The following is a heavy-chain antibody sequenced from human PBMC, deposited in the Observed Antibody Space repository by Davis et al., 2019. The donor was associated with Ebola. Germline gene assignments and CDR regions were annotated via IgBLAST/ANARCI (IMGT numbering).Heavy chain of an antibody. CDR3: TRDFDWHDGS. D-gene: IGHD3-9*01. Sequence: GESLKISCAASRVTSTTNWIHWVRQAPGKGLVWVSRINPDGTKTGYADSVRGRFTISRDIAKNTLFLQMNSLTDDDSAVYYCTRDFDWHDGSWGQGTLVTVSS. J-gene: IGHJ5*02. V-gene: IGHV3-74*01. CDR1: RVTSTTNW. CDR2: INPDGTKT.